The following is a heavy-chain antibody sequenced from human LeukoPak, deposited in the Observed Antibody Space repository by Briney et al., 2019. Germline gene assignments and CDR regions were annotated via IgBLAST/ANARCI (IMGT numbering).Heavy chain of an antibody. J-gene: IGHJ4*02. V-gene: IGHV4-61*02. CDR2: IYTSGST. Sequence: SETLSLTCTVSGGSISSGSYYWSWIRQPAGKGLEWIGRIYTSGSTNYNPSLKSRVTISVDTSKNQFPLKLSSVTAADTAVYYCARSGNYDFWSDWGQGTLVTVSS. D-gene: IGHD3-3*01. CDR1: GGSISSGSYY. CDR3: ARSGNYDFWSD.